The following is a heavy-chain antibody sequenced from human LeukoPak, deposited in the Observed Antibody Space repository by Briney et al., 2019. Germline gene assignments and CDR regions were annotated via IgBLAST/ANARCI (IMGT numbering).Heavy chain of an antibody. V-gene: IGHV1-8*01. CDR2: MNPNSGNT. D-gene: IGHD6-13*01. Sequence: ASVKVSCKASGYTFTSYDINWVRQATGQGLEWMGWMNPNSGNTDYAQKFQGRVTMIRNTSISTAYMELSSLRSEDTAVYYCARGWYSSSWYQSYYYGMDVWGQGTTVTVSS. J-gene: IGHJ6*02. CDR3: ARGWYSSSWYQSYYYGMDV. CDR1: GYTFTSYD.